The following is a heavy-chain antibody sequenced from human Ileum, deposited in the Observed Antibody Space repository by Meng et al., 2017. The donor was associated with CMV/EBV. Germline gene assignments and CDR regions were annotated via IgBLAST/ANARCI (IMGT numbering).Heavy chain of an antibody. V-gene: IGHV5-51*01. CDR2: IYPGDSDT. CDR3: ARRATSSEWFDP. CDR1: GYSFSSYW. D-gene: IGHD6-6*01. J-gene: IGHJ5*02. Sequence: KGSGYSFSSYWIGWVRQMPGKGLEWMGIIYPGDSDTRYSPSFQGQVTISADKSIDTAYLQWSSLRASDTAIYYCARRATSSEWFDPWGQGTLVTVSS.